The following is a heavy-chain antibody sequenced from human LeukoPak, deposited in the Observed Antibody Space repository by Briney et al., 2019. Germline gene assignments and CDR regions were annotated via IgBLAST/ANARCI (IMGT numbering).Heavy chain of an antibody. J-gene: IGHJ4*02. CDR1: GGSISSGGYY. Sequence: SETLSLTCTVSGGSISSGGYYWSWIRQPPGKGLEWIGEINHSGSTNYNPSLKSRVTISVDTSKNQFSLKLSSVTAADTAVYYCARDYDSSGYTFDYWGQGTLVTVSS. V-gene: IGHV4-39*07. CDR2: INHSGST. D-gene: IGHD3-22*01. CDR3: ARDYDSSGYTFDY.